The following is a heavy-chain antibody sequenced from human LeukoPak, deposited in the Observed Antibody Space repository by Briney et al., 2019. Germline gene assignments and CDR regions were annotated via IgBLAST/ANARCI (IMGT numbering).Heavy chain of an antibody. CDR1: GFTSNSHA. CDR3: SKGKGYSSSSSDH. J-gene: IGHJ5*02. Sequence: GGSLTLSCAASGFTSNSHAMNWVRQPPGKGLEWVSAIRARDGRTYYADSEKGRFTIPRDNSKNTLYLQMNRLRAGDTAVYHCSKGKGYSSSSSDHWGQGTLVTVSS. V-gene: IGHV3-23*01. CDR2: IRARDGRT. D-gene: IGHD6-6*01.